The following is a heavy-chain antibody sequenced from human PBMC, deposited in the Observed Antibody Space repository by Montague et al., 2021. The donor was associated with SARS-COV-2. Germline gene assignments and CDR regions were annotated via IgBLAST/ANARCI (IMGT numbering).Heavy chain of an antibody. CDR1: GGSLSSGGYY. V-gene: IGHV4-31*03. Sequence: TLSLTCTVSGGSLSSGGYYWSWIRQLPGKGLEWLGYFYYSGSTYYNPSLKSRVFISADMSKNQFFLNLTSVTAADAAVYYCARDLGRTGYYYGLDVWGRGTTVTVSS. D-gene: IGHD3/OR15-3a*01. CDR3: ARDLGRTGYYYGLDV. CDR2: FYYSGST. J-gene: IGHJ6*02.